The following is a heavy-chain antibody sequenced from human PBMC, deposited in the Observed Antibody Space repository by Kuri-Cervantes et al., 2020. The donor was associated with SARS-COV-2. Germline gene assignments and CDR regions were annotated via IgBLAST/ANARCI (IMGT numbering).Heavy chain of an antibody. J-gene: IGHJ4*02. CDR3: ATLFTRYEGFDS. D-gene: IGHD3-16*01. Sequence: SETLSLTCTVSGGSISSHYWSWIRQPPGKGLEWIGYIYYSGSTNYNPSLKSRVTISVDTSKNQFSLKLSSVTAADTAEYYCATLFTRYEGFDSWGQGTLVTVSS. CDR2: IYYSGST. CDR1: GGSISSHY. V-gene: IGHV4-59*08.